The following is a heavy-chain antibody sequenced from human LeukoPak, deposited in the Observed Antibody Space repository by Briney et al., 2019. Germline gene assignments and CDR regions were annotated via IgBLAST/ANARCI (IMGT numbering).Heavy chain of an antibody. J-gene: IGHJ4*02. CDR1: GFTFSAYA. D-gene: IGHD6-13*01. CDR2: ISGSGDNT. Sequence: GGSLRLSCAASGFTFSAYAMTWVRQAPGKGLEWVSSISGSGDNTYYADSVKGRFTISRDNSKNKLSLQMNSLRAEDTAVYYCAKDSSVGTISSDYWGQGTLVTVSS. V-gene: IGHV3-23*01. CDR3: AKDSSVGTISSDY.